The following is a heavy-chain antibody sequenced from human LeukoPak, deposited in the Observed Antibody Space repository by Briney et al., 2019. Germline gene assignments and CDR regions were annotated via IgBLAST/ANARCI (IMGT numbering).Heavy chain of an antibody. CDR3: VWGGYRSFDY. CDR2: ISSSGTI. D-gene: IGHD3-16*02. V-gene: IGHV3-11*01. J-gene: IGHJ4*02. CDR1: GFTFSDYY. Sequence: PGGSLRLSCAASGFTFSDYYINWIRQAPGKGLEWVSYISSSGTIYYADSVKGRFTISRDNPKNSLYLQMNSLRAEDTAVYYCVWGGYRSFDYWGQGTLVTVSS.